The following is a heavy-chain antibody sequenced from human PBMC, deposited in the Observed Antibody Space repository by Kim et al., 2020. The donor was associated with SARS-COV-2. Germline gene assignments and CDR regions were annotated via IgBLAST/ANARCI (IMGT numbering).Heavy chain of an antibody. D-gene: IGHD1-20*01. CDR3: ARHQYNKTRRWFDS. J-gene: IGHJ5*01. Sequence: SETLSLTCTVAGDSISSNTHFWDWIRQPPGKGLEWIGAIYYSANTYYNPSLKSRVTISVATSKNQFSLRLSSVTAADTAVYFCARHQYNKTRRWFDSWGQGILVTVSP. V-gene: IGHV4-39*01. CDR2: IYYSANT. CDR1: GDSISSNTHF.